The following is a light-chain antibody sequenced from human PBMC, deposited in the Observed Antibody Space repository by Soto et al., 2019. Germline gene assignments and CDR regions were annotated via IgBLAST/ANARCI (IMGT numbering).Light chain of an antibody. Sequence: QSVLTQPASVSGSPGQSITISCTGTSSDVGSYNYVSWCQQHPGKAPKLMIYEVSNRPSGVSDRFSGSKSGNTASLTISGLQAEDEADYYCSSYTSTATRVFGGGTKLTVL. CDR2: EVS. J-gene: IGLJ3*02. V-gene: IGLV2-14*01. CDR1: SSDVGSYNY. CDR3: SSYTSTATRV.